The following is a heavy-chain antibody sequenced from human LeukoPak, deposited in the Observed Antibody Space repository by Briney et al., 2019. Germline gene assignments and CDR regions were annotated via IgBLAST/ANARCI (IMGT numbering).Heavy chain of an antibody. CDR2: ISGTSGYI. CDR3: ARDHYGDYGFDY. CDR1: GFTFSSYT. Sequence: GGSLRLSCAASGFTFSSYTMNWVRQAPGKGLEWVSSISGTSGYIYYADSVKGRFTISRDNAKNSVCLQMTSLRDEDTAVYYCARDHYGDYGFDYWGQGTLVTVSS. J-gene: IGHJ4*02. V-gene: IGHV3-21*01. D-gene: IGHD4-17*01.